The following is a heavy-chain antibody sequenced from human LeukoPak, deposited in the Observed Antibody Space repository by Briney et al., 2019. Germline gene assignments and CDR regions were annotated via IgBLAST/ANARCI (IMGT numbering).Heavy chain of an antibody. Sequence: HAGGSLRLSCAASGFTFSSYAMSWVRQAPGKGLEWVSAISGSGGSTYYADSVKGRFTISRGNSRNTLYLQMNSLRAEDTAVYYCAKDALSGDYPYNWFDPWGQGTLATVSS. V-gene: IGHV3-23*01. CDR1: GFTFSSYA. CDR2: ISGSGGST. J-gene: IGHJ5*02. CDR3: AKDALSGDYPYNWFDP. D-gene: IGHD4-17*01.